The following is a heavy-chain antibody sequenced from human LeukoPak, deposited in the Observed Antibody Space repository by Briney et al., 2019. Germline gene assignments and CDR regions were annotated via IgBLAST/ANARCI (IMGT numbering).Heavy chain of an antibody. CDR1: AFTVSSSY. V-gene: IGHV3-66*01. CDR3: AKDSLSGYSYGYLDY. CDR2: IYSGGST. Sequence: GGSLRLSCEASAFTVSSSYMSWVRQAPGKGLEWVSVIYSGGSTYYADSVKGRFTISRDNSKNTLYLQMNSLRAEDTAVYYCAKDSLSGYSYGYLDYWGQGTLVTVSS. J-gene: IGHJ4*02. D-gene: IGHD5-18*01.